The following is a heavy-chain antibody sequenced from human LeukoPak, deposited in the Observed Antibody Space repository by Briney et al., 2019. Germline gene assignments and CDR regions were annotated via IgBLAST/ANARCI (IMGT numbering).Heavy chain of an antibody. CDR2: IYDSGST. CDR3: AGGSGWPHFDY. Sequence: SETLSLTCTVSGGSISSDYWSWIRQPPGKGLEWIGYIYDSGSTNYNPSLKSRVTISVDTSKNQFSLNLSSVTAADTAVYYCAGGSGWPHFDYWGQGALVTVSS. J-gene: IGHJ4*02. V-gene: IGHV4-59*01. D-gene: IGHD6-19*01. CDR1: GGSISSDY.